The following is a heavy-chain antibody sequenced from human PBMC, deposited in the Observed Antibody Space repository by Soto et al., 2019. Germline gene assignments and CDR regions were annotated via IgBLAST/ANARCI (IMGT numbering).Heavy chain of an antibody. Sequence: ASVKASCKASGYTFTSYYMHWVRQAPGQGLEWMGMINPSSGGTTYAQKFQGRVTMTRDTSTSTVYMELSSLRSEDTAVYYCARVAGYSYGLDYYYGMDVWGQGTTVTVYS. CDR3: ARVAGYSYGLDYYYGMDV. CDR1: GYTFTSYY. D-gene: IGHD5-18*01. V-gene: IGHV1-46*01. CDR2: INPSSGGT. J-gene: IGHJ6*02.